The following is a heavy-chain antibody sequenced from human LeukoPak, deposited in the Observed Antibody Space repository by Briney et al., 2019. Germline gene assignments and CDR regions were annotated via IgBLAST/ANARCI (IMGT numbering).Heavy chain of an antibody. V-gene: IGHV1-46*01. CDR2: INPSGGST. CDR3: AREGFRTAAPGNWFDP. CDR1: GYTFTSYY. D-gene: IGHD6-13*01. J-gene: IGHJ5*02. Sequence: ASVKVSCKASGYTFTSYYMHWVRQAPGQGLEWMGIINPSGGSTSYAQKFQGRVTMTRDTSTSTVYTELSSLRSEDTAVYYCAREGFRTAAPGNWFDPWGQGTLVTVSS.